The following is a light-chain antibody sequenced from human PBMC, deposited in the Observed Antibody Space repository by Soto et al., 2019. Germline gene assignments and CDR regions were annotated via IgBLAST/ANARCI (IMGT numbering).Light chain of an antibody. CDR3: QQSSFSPLT. Sequence: EIVLTQSPGTLSLSPGEMATLSCRASQDVVNNYLAWFQQKPGQAPRLLVHGASNRAAGIPDRFSGSGSATDFTLTISRLEPEGFAVYYCQQSSFSPLTFGGGTRIEI. CDR1: QDVVNNY. CDR2: GAS. J-gene: IGKJ4*01. V-gene: IGKV3-20*01.